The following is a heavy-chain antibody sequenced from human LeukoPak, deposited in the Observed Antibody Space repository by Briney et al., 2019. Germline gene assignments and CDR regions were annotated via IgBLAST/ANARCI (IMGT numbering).Heavy chain of an antibody. V-gene: IGHV3-43*01. Sequence: GGSLRLSCATSGFAFHDHTMHWVRQLPGKGLEWLSLISWEGSTTYYADSVKDRFTISRDTSKNSLYLRMNSLRTEDTALYYCAKARSSSWSYLESWGQGTLVTVSS. D-gene: IGHD6-13*01. J-gene: IGHJ4*02. CDR1: GFAFHDHT. CDR2: ISWEGSTT. CDR3: AKARSSSWSYLES.